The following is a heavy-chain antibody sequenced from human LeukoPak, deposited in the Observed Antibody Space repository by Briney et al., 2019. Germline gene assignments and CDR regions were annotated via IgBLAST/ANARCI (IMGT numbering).Heavy chain of an antibody. CDR2: ISSNGGST. Sequence: GGSLRLSCAVSGFTFSSYAMHWVRQAPGKGLEYVSAISSNGGSTYYANSVKGRFTISRDNSKNTLYLQMGSLRAEDMAVYYCARNDFWSGYYYGMDVWGQGTTVTVSS. CDR1: GFTFSSYA. D-gene: IGHD3-3*01. V-gene: IGHV3-64*01. J-gene: IGHJ6*02. CDR3: ARNDFWSGYYYGMDV.